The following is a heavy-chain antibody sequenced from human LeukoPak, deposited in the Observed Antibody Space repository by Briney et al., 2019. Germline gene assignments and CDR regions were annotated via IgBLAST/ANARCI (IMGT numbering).Heavy chain of an antibody. CDR3: ARGLASGYPPIPFDY. CDR2: ISSSGSTI. J-gene: IGHJ4*02. CDR1: GFTFSSYE. V-gene: IGHV3-48*03. D-gene: IGHD3-3*01. Sequence: SGGSLRLSCAASGFTFSSYEMNWVRQAPGKGLEWVSYISSSGSTIYYADSVKGRFTISRDNAKNSLYLQMNSLRAEDTAVYYCARGLASGYPPIPFDYWGQGTLVTVSS.